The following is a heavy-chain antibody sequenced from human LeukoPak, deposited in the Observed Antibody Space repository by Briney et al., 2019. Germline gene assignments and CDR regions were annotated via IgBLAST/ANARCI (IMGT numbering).Heavy chain of an antibody. CDR2: INPNSGGT. CDR3: ARAGFYYYDSSGYYPN. D-gene: IGHD3-22*01. Sequence: GASVKVSCKASGYTFTSYDINWVRQAPGQGLEWMGWINPNSGGTNYAQKFQGWVTMTRDTSISTAYMELSRLRSDDTAVYYCARAGFYYYDSSGYYPNWGQGTLVTVSS. V-gene: IGHV1-2*04. J-gene: IGHJ4*02. CDR1: GYTFTSYD.